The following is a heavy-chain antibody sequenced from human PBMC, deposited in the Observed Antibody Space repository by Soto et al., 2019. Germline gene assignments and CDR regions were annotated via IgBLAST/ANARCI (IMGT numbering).Heavy chain of an antibody. Sequence: QITLKESGPTLVEPTQTLTLTCTFSGFSLITTGSGVAWIRQPPGKALEWLALIYWDDDKRYSPSLKSRLTTTKDTSKNQVVLTITHMDPVDTGTYFCVPLMTAVTTFGMDVWGQGTAVSVSS. V-gene: IGHV2-5*04. J-gene: IGHJ6*02. D-gene: IGHD4-17*01. CDR1: GFSLITTGSG. CDR2: IYWDDDK. CDR3: VPLMTAVTTFGMDV.